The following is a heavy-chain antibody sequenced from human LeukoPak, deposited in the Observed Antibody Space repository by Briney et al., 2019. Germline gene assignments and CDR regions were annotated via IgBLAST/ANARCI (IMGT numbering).Heavy chain of an antibody. CDR3: ARDDDFWSGYSIDY. D-gene: IGHD3-3*01. Sequence: GGSLRLSCAASGFTFDDYAMHWVRQAPGKGLEWVSGISWNSGGIGYADSVKGRFTISRDNAKNSLYLQMNSLRAEDTAVYYCARDDDFWSGYSIDYWGQGTLVTVSS. J-gene: IGHJ4*02. V-gene: IGHV3-9*01. CDR1: GFTFDDYA. CDR2: ISWNSGGI.